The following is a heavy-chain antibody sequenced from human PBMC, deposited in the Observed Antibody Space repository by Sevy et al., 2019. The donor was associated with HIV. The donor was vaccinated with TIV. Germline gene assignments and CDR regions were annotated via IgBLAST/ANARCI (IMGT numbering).Heavy chain of an antibody. CDR1: GYSFPNYW. V-gene: IGHV5-51*01. CDR2: IYPGDSDT. Sequence: GESLKISCKGSGYSFPNYWIGWVRQMPGKGLEWMGAIYPGDSDTRYSRSFQGQVTISADKSISTAYLQWTSLKASDTAMYYCARQDNYRGYALYDSWGQGTLVTVSS. CDR3: ARQDNYRGYALYDS. D-gene: IGHD3-22*01. J-gene: IGHJ4*02.